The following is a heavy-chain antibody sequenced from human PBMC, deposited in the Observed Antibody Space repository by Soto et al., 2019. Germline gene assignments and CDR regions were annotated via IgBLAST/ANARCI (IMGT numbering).Heavy chain of an antibody. Sequence: SETLSLTCSVSGDSVSSGSYHWSWIRQPPGKGLEWIGFKPYTGSPDYNPSLKSRVVISIDRSKNQYSLKLSSVTATDTAGYFCAKVGWGGDSWGQGTLVTVSS. D-gene: IGHD7-27*01. CDR1: GDSVSSGSYH. CDR2: KPYTGSP. CDR3: AKVGWGGDS. V-gene: IGHV4-61*01. J-gene: IGHJ4*02.